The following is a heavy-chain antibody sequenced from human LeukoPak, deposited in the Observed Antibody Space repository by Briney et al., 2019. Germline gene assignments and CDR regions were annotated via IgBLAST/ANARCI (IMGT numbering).Heavy chain of an antibody. CDR2: ISSSSRTI. CDR1: GFTFSSYN. CDR3: AREFYGGTERDAFDI. D-gene: IGHD4-23*01. J-gene: IGHJ3*02. Sequence: GGSLRLSCAASGFTFSSYNMNWVRQAPGKGLEWVSYISSSSRTIYYADSVKGRFTISRDNAKNSLYLQMNSLRAEDMAVYYCAREFYGGTERDAFDIWGQGTMVTVSS. V-gene: IGHV3-48*01.